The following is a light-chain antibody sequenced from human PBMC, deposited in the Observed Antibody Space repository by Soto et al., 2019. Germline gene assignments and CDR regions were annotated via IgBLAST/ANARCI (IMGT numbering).Light chain of an antibody. J-gene: IGKJ1*01. CDR2: GPS. CDR1: QRVSYN. V-gene: IGKV3-15*01. CDR3: QQYNNWPRT. Sequence: EIIMTHSPATLSVSPGERATLSFRASQRVSYNLAWYQHKPGQAPRLLIYGPSTRATGIPARFSGSGSGTEFTLTISSLQSEDFALYYRQQYNNWPRTFGQGTKVDIK.